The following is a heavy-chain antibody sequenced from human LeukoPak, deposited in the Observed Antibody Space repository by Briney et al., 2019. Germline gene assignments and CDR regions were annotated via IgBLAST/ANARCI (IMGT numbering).Heavy chain of an antibody. CDR1: GFTFSSHW. Sequence: GGSLRLSCAASGFTFSSHWMNWVRQAAGKGLEWVANIKQGGGERNYVDSVKGRFTVSRDDAKSSLYLQMNSLRAEDTAIYYCARGPNYGSRTDYLDYWGQGTLVTVSS. D-gene: IGHD4-17*01. CDR3: ARGPNYGSRTDYLDY. V-gene: IGHV3-7*03. J-gene: IGHJ4*02. CDR2: IKQGGGER.